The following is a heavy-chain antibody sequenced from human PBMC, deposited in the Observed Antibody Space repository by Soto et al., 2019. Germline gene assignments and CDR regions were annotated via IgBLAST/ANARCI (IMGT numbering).Heavy chain of an antibody. CDR3: ARDRSITGNPFDP. D-gene: IGHD1-20*01. J-gene: IGHJ5*02. CDR2: IIPIFGTA. CDR1: GGTFSSYA. Sequence: SVTVSCTASGGTFSSYAIGWVRQAPGQGLEWMGGIIPIFGTANYAQKFQGRVTITADESTSTAYMELSSLRSEDTAVYCCARDRSITGNPFDPWGQGTLVNVSS. V-gene: IGHV1-69*01.